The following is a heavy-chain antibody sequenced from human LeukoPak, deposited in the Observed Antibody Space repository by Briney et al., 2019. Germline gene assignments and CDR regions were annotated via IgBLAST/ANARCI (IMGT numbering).Heavy chain of an antibody. J-gene: IGHJ4*02. CDR2: IYTSGST. V-gene: IGHV4-4*07. CDR3: ARDQGEWELQGFDY. CDR1: GGSISSYY. D-gene: IGHD1-26*01. Sequence: SEALSLTCTVSGGSISSYYWSWIRQPAGKGLEWIGRIYTSGSTNYNPSLKSRVTMSVDTSKNQFSLKLSSVTAADTAVYYCARDQGEWELQGFDYWGQGTLVTVSS.